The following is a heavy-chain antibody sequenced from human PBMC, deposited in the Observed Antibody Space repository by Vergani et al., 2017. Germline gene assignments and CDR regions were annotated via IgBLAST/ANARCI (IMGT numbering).Heavy chain of an antibody. CDR2: IYYSGST. CDR1: GGSISSYY. V-gene: IGHV4-59*08. Sequence: QVQLQESGPGLVKPSETLSLTCTVSGGSISSYYWSWIRQPPGKGLEWIGYIYYSGSTYYNPSLKSRVTISVDTSKNQFSLKLSSVTAADTAVYYCARDTPRRPLDYWGQGTLVTVSS. J-gene: IGHJ4*02. CDR3: ARDTPRRPLDY. D-gene: IGHD2-15*01.